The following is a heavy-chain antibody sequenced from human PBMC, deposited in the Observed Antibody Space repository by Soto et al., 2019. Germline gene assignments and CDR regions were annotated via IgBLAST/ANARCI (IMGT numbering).Heavy chain of an antibody. J-gene: IGHJ4*02. CDR3: AGGTNGLYGYFDY. V-gene: IGHV3-30*03. CDR2: VSADGSRT. D-gene: IGHD2-8*01. CDR1: ILTYNDLG. Sequence: GGSLRLSCAASILTYNDLGVHWVSQAPGKGLDWVAVVSADGSRTYYADSVKGRFTISRDNSKNTVHLQMNSLRFEDTAVYYCAGGTNGLYGYFDYWGLGSLVTVSS.